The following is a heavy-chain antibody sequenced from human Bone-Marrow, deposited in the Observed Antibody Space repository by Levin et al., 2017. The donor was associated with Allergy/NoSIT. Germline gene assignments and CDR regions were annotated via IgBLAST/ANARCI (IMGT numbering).Heavy chain of an antibody. J-gene: IGHJ6*04. V-gene: IGHV3-66*02. CDR2: IYRGGAT. D-gene: IGHD3-9*01. Sequence: PGGSLRLSCAASGLMVSDNYMTWVRQAPGKGLEGVALIYRGGATYYADVVKGRFTISRDNSKNTMGLQMKYLRPEDTAVYYCARTIYDVLTSQMDVWGKGTTVTVSS. CDR3: ARTIYDVLTSQMDV. CDR1: GLMVSDNY.